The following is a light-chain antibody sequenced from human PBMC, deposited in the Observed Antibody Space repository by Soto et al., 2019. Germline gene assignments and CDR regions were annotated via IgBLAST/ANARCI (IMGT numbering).Light chain of an antibody. J-gene: IGLJ2*01. CDR2: GNN. V-gene: IGLV1-40*01. Sequence: SVLTQPPSVSGAPGQRVTISCTGSSSNIGAGYAVHWYQQLPGRAPKLLIYGNNNRPSGVPDRFSGSKSGTSASLAITGLQPEDEADYYCQSYDNSLSGPVVFGGGTKLTVL. CDR1: SSNIGAGYA. CDR3: QSYDNSLSGPVV.